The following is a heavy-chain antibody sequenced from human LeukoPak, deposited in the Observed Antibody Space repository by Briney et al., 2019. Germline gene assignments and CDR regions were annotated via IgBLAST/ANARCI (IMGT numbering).Heavy chain of an antibody. CDR2: ISSSGSTI. J-gene: IGHJ4*02. CDR3: AKSLVRGVLDS. CDR1: GFTFSDYY. D-gene: IGHD3-10*01. Sequence: GGSLRLSCAASGFTFSDYYMSWIRQAPGKGLEWVSYISSSGSTIYYADSVKGRFTISRDNSKHTLYLQMNSLRTEDTAVYYCAKSLVRGVLDSWGQGTLVTVSS. V-gene: IGHV3-11*01.